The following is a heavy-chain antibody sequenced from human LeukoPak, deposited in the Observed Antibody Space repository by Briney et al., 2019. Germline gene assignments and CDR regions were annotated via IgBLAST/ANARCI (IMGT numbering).Heavy chain of an antibody. Sequence: AGGSLRLSCAVSGFTVSGDYMSWVRQAPGKGLEWVSVMYSGGATYYADSVKGRFTISRDNSKNTLYLQMNSLRVEDTAVYYCARGLRSYLSFDYWGQGTLVTVSS. CDR2: MYSGGAT. J-gene: IGHJ4*02. CDR1: GFTVSGDY. CDR3: ARGLRSYLSFDY. D-gene: IGHD1-26*01. V-gene: IGHV3-53*01.